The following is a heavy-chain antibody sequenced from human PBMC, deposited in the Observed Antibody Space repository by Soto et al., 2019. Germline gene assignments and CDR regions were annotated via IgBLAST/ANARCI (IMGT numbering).Heavy chain of an antibody. V-gene: IGHV3-33*01. CDR2: IWYDGSNK. Sequence: PGGSLRLSCAASGFTFSSYGMHWVRQAPGKGLEWVAVIWYDGSNKYYADSVKGRFTISRDNSKNTLYLQMNSLRAEDTAVYYCATTSSDYGDSFDYWGPGTLVTVSS. D-gene: IGHD4-17*01. J-gene: IGHJ4*02. CDR1: GFTFSSYG. CDR3: ATTSSDYGDSFDY.